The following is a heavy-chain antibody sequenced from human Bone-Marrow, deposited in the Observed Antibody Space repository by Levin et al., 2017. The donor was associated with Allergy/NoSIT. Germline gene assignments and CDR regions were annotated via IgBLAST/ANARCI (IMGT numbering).Heavy chain of an antibody. V-gene: IGHV3-7*03. CDR1: GFTFSSYW. CDR2: IKQDGSEK. J-gene: IGHJ4*02. D-gene: IGHD4-17*01. Sequence: PGGSLRLSCAASGFTFSSYWMSWVRQAPGKGLEWVANIKQDGSEKYYVDSVKGRFTISRDNAKNSLYLQMNSLRAEDTAVYYCARGQGLRRMYYFDYWGQGTLVTVSS. CDR3: ARGQGLRRMYYFDY.